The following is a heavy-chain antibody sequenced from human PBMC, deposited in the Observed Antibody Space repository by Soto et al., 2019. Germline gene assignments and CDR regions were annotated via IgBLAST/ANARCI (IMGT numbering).Heavy chain of an antibody. J-gene: IGHJ2*01. Sequence: QVQLQQWGAGPLRPLETLSLTCGVSGGSFSGYYWAWIRQSPGKGLEWIGEINDRGSINYNPSLKSRASISVDTSKNHYSLNLRPVTAADTAVYYCARESHDILAGPPWVWYFDLWGRGTLVTVSS. D-gene: IGHD3-9*01. CDR3: ARESHDILAGPPWVWYFDL. V-gene: IGHV4-34*01. CDR2: INDRGSI. CDR1: GGSFSGYY.